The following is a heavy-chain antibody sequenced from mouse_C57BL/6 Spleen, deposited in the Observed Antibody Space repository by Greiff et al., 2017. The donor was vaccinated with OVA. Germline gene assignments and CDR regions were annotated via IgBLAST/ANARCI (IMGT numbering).Heavy chain of an antibody. Sequence: EVQVVESGGGLVKPGGSLKLSCAASGFTFSDYGMHWVRQAPEKGLEWVAYISSGSSTIYYAETVKGRFTISRDNAKNTLFLQMTSLRSEDAAMYYCARDGSSYGFAYWGQGTLVTVSA. CDR1: GFTFSDYG. CDR2: ISSGSSTI. D-gene: IGHD1-1*01. V-gene: IGHV5-17*01. J-gene: IGHJ3*01. CDR3: ARDGSSYGFAY.